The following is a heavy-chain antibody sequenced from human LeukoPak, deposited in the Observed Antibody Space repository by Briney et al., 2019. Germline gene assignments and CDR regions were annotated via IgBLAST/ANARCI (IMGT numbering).Heavy chain of an antibody. CDR3: AKDPTAGWGYGGNRRYFDY. CDR2: ISYDGSNK. D-gene: IGHD4-23*01. V-gene: IGHV3-30*18. Sequence: PGGSLRLSCAASGFTFSSYGMHWVRQAPGKGLEWVAVISYDGSNKYYADSVKGRFTISRDNSKNTLYLQMNSLRAEDTAVFYCAKDPTAGWGYGGNRRYFDYWGQGTLVTVSS. J-gene: IGHJ4*02. CDR1: GFTFSSYG.